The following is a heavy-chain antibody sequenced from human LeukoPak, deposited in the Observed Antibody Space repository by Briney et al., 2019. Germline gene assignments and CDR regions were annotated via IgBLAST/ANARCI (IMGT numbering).Heavy chain of an antibody. CDR3: ARGNILTGYNFDY. V-gene: IGHV4-34*01. CDR2: INHSGST. CDR1: GGSFSGYY. Sequence: KPSETLSLTCAVYGGSFSGYYWSWIRQPPGKGLEWIGEINHSGSTNYNPSLESRVTISVDTSKNQFSLKLSSVTAADTAVYYCARGNILTGYNFDYWGQGTLVTVSS. D-gene: IGHD3-9*01. J-gene: IGHJ4*02.